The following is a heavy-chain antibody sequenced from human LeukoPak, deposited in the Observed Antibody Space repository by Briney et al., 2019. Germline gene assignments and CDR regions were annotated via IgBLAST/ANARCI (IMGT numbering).Heavy chain of an antibody. V-gene: IGHV1-2*02. CDR2: INPNSGGT. CDR3: ARGVQLERRVFDY. D-gene: IGHD1-1*01. J-gene: IGHJ4*02. Sequence: ASVTVSCKASGYTFTGYYMHWVRQAPGQGLEWMGWINPNSGGTNYAQKFQGRVTMTRDTSISTAYMELSRLRSEDTAVYYCARGVQLERRVFDYWGQGTLVTVSS. CDR1: GYTFTGYY.